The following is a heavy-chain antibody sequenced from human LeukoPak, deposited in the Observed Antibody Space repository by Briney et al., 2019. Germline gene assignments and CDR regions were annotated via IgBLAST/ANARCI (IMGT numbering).Heavy chain of an antibody. CDR2: IYYSGST. V-gene: IGHV4-39*07. D-gene: IGHD3-3*01. CDR3: TRDSNIGRFYS. CDR1: GGSISSNYY. Sequence: MPSETLSLTCIVSGGSISSNYYWGWLRQPPGKGLEWIASIYYSGSTYYNLSLKSRITISVDTSKNQFSLKLNSVTAADTAVYYCTRDSNIGRFYSWGRGTLVTVSS. J-gene: IGHJ5*02.